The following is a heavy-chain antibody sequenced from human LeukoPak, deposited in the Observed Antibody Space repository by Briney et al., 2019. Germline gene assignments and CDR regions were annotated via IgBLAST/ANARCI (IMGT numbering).Heavy chain of an antibody. CDR2: IYTSGST. Sequence: ASETLSLTCTVSGGSISSYYWSWIRQRAGKGLEWIGRIYTSGSTNYNPSLKSRVTMSVDTSKNQFSLKLSSVTAADTAVYYCARVRYYDSRGSFDYWGQGTLVTVSS. CDR1: GGSISSYY. V-gene: IGHV4-4*07. D-gene: IGHD3-22*01. CDR3: ARVRYYDSRGSFDY. J-gene: IGHJ4*02.